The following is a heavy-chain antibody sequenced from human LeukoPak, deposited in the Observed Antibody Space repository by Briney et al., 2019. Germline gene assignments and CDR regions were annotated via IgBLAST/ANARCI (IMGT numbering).Heavy chain of an antibody. CDR1: GYTFTSYD. J-gene: IGHJ6*03. Sequence: ASVKVSCKASGYTFTSYDINWVRQATGQGLEWMGWMNPNSGNTGYAQKFQGRVTITRNTSISTAYMELSSLRSEDMAVYYCARDGPMVRGVLPYYYYYMDVWGKGTTVTVSS. D-gene: IGHD3-10*01. V-gene: IGHV1-8*03. CDR3: ARDGPMVRGVLPYYYYYMDV. CDR2: MNPNSGNT.